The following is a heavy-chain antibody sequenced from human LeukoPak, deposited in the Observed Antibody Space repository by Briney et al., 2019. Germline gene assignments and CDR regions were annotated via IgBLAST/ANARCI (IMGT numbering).Heavy chain of an antibody. Sequence: ASVKVSCKASGGTFSSYAISWVRQAPGQGLEWMGGIIPIFGTANYAQKFQGRVTITTDESTSTAYMELSSLRSEDTAVYYCALSSIAAPSHYYYYMDVWGKGTTVTVSS. CDR3: ALSSIAAPSHYYYYMDV. CDR1: GGTFSSYA. D-gene: IGHD6-6*01. CDR2: IIPIFGTA. J-gene: IGHJ6*03. V-gene: IGHV1-69*05.